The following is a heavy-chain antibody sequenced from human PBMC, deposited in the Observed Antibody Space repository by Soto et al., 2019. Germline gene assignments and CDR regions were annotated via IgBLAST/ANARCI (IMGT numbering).Heavy chain of an antibody. D-gene: IGHD6-19*01. CDR3: ARDTSSGWSILYYFDY. CDR2: ISSDGGNI. V-gene: IGHV3-30-3*01. Sequence: QVQLVQSGGGVVRPGTSLTLSCAASELTFSGYALHWVRQAPGKGLEWVAVISSDGGNIFYADSVKGRFTISRDNSKNXLYLQMNSLRAEDTAVYYCARDTSSGWSILYYFDYWGQGTLVTVSS. J-gene: IGHJ4*02. CDR1: ELTFSGYA.